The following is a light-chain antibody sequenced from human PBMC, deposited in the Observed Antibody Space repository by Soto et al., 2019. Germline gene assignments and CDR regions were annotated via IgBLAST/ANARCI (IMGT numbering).Light chain of an antibody. J-gene: IGLJ1*01. V-gene: IGLV1-47*01. CDR1: SSNIGSNY. CDR2: RNN. Sequence: QSVLTQPPSASGTPGQRVTISCSGSSSNIGSNYVYWYQQLPGTAPKLLIYRNNQRPSGVPDRFSGSKSGTSASLAISGRRSEDEADYYCAAWDDSLSGRYVFGTGTKLTVL. CDR3: AAWDDSLSGRYV.